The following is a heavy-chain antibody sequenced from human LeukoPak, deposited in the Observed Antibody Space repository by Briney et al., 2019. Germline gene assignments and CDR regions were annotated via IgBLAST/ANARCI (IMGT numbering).Heavy chain of an antibody. J-gene: IGHJ3*02. Sequence: GGSLRLSCAASGFTFSTYVMHWVRQAPGKGLEWVAFIQYDENNKFYADSVKGRFSISRDNSKNTLYLQMNSLRAEDTAVYYCTSEQQSMGPAFDIWGQGTMVTVSS. CDR3: TSEQQSMGPAFDI. D-gene: IGHD1/OR15-1a*01. CDR1: GFTFSTYV. CDR2: IQYDENNK. V-gene: IGHV3-30*02.